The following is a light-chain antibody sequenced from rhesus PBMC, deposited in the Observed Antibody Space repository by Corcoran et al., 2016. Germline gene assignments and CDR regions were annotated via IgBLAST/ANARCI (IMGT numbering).Light chain of an antibody. V-gene: IGKV3-42*03. CDR2: VAS. J-gene: IGKJ1*01. Sequence: EIVMTQSPVTLSLSPGESATLSCRASPTVSSRLAWYQQKPGHPPSLPLDVASSRATGIPDRVSGIGSWTEFTLTSSSLEPEDFAVYYCQQYSNWPRTFGQGTKVEIK. CDR3: QQYSNWPRT. CDR1: PTVSSR.